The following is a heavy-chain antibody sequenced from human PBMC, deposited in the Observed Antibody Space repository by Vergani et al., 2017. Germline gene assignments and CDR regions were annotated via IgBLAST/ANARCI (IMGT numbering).Heavy chain of an antibody. CDR3: AGRGHYYDSSGYYQDYFDY. D-gene: IGHD3-22*01. J-gene: IGHJ4*02. V-gene: IGHV5-51*01. Sequence: EVQLVQSGAEVKKPGESLKISCKGSGYSFTSYWIGWVRQMPGKGLEWMGIIYPGDSDTRYSPSFQGKVTISADKSISTAYLQWSSLKASDTAMYYCAGRGHYYDSSGYYQDYFDYWGQGTLVTVSS. CDR2: IYPGDSDT. CDR1: GYSFTSYW.